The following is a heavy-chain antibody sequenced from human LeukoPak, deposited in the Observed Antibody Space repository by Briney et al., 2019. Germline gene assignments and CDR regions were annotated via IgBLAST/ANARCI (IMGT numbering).Heavy chain of an antibody. CDR2: IIPIFGTA. CDR1: GGTFSSYA. Sequence: SVKVSCKASGGTFSSYAISWVRQAPGQGLEWMGGIIPIFGTANYAQKFQGRVTITADESTSTAYMELSSLRSEDTAVYYCARDPGYSYGPYYFDYWGQGTLVTVSS. V-gene: IGHV1-69*13. J-gene: IGHJ4*02. CDR3: ARDPGYSYGPYYFDY. D-gene: IGHD5-18*01.